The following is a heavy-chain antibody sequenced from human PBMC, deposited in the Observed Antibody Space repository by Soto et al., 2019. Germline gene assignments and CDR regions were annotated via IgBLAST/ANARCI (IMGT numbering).Heavy chain of an antibody. CDR1: GDVFTRDD. J-gene: IGHJ4*02. CDR2: MNPDRDKR. V-gene: IGHV1-8*01. Sequence: QVQLVQSGAEVKKPGASVRVSCQGSGDVFTRDDVHWVRQATGQGLEWMGWMNPDRDKRGYAQKFQGRITMSVDTSTRTVYMELSSLGSEDTAIYYCVRGANFDQWGQGTLVTVSS. CDR3: VRGANFDQ.